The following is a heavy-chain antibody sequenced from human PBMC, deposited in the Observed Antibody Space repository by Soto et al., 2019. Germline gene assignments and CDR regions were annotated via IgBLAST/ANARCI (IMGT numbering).Heavy chain of an antibody. CDR2: IYYSGST. V-gene: IGHV4-59*01. CDR1: GGSISSYY. J-gene: IGHJ6*02. Sequence: SETLSLTCTVSGGSISSYYWSWIRQPPEKGLEWIGYIYYSGSTNYNPSLKSRVTISVDTSKNQFSLKLSSVTAADTAVYYCARLVGSTSQSHGDYYYGMDVWGQGTTVTVSS. D-gene: IGHD2-2*01. CDR3: ARLVGSTSQSHGDYYYGMDV.